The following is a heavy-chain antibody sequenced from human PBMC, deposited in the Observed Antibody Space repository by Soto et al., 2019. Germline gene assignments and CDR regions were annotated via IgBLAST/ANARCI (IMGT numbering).Heavy chain of an antibody. V-gene: IGHV1-2*04. D-gene: IGHD5-18*01. Sequence: SVKVSCKASGYTFTANFIHWVRQAPGQGLEWMGWINPYSGETKYAQRFQGWVTMTRDTSISTAHMELSRLKSDDTAVYYCARVHRDGYNSFDYWGQGTLVTVSS. J-gene: IGHJ4*02. CDR2: INPYSGET. CDR3: ARVHRDGYNSFDY. CDR1: GYTFTANF.